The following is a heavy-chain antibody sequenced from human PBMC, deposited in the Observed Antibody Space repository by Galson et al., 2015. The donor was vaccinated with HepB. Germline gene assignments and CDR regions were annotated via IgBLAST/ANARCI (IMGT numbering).Heavy chain of an antibody. CDR3: ARDPPQGVVKVIGDY. CDR2: INPNSGGT. D-gene: IGHD3-3*01. CDR1: GYTFTGYY. J-gene: IGHJ4*02. V-gene: IGHV1-2*06. Sequence: SVKVSCKASGYTFTGYYMHWVRQAPGQGLEWMGRINPNSGGTNYAQKFQGRVTMTRDTSISTAYMELSRLRSDDTAVYYCARDPPQGVVKVIGDYWGQGTLVTVSS.